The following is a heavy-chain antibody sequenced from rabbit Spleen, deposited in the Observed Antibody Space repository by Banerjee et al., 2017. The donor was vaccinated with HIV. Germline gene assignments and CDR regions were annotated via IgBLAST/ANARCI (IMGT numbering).Heavy chain of an antibody. Sequence: QEQLEESGGGLVKPGASLTLTCIASGVSFSGNSYMCWVRQAPGKGLEWIACIYGGNSGYTYYATWAKGRFTISKTSSTTVTLQMTSLTAADTATYFCARDRANRASYIFSLWGPGTLVTVS. D-gene: IGHD6-1*01. CDR2: IYGGNSGYT. CDR3: ARDRANRASYIFSL. J-gene: IGHJ4*01. CDR1: GVSFSGNSY. V-gene: IGHV1S45*01.